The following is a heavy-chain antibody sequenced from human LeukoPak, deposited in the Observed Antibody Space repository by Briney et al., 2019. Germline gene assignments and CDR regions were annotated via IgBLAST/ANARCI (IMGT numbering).Heavy chain of an antibody. CDR1: GGSFSGYY. CDR2: INHSGST. Sequence: SETLSLTCAVYGGSFSGYYWSWIRQPPGKGLEWIGEINHSGSTNYNPSLKSRVTISVDTSKNQFSLKLSSVTAADTAVYYCAREAGIEGAFDVWGQGMMVTVSS. J-gene: IGHJ3*01. V-gene: IGHV4-34*01. D-gene: IGHD2/OR15-2a*01. CDR3: AREAGIEGAFDV.